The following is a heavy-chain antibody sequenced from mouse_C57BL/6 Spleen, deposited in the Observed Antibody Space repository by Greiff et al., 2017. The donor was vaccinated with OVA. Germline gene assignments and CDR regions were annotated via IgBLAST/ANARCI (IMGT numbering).Heavy chain of an antibody. CDR3: ARGYGYDGAWFAY. J-gene: IGHJ3*01. CDR2: IYPGDGDT. D-gene: IGHD2-2*01. V-gene: IGHV1-82*01. Sequence: VKLQESGPELVKPGASVKISCKASGYAFSSSWMNWVKQRPGKGLEWLGRIYPGDGDTNYNGKLKGKATLTADKSSSTAYMQLSSLTSEDSAVYCCARGYGYDGAWFAYWGQGTLVTVAA. CDR1: GYAFSSSW.